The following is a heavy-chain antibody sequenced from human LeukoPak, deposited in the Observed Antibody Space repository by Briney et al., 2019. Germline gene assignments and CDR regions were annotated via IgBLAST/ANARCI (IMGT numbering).Heavy chain of an antibody. J-gene: IGHJ4*02. D-gene: IGHD5-24*01. CDR1: GGSISSGRYY. CDR2: IYTTGST. Sequence: PSETLSLTCTVSGGSISSGRYYWSWIRQPAGKGLEWIGRIYTTGSTYYNPSLKSRVTISVDTSKNQFSLKLSSVTAADTAVYYCARLLKDGYKSFYFDYWGQGTLVTVSS. CDR3: ARLLKDGYKSFYFDY. V-gene: IGHV4-61*02.